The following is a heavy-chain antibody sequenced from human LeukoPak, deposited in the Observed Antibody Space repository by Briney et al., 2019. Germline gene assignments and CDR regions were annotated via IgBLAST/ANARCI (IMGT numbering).Heavy chain of an antibody. J-gene: IGHJ6*02. Sequence: ASVKVSCKASGYTFTSYYMHWVRQAPGQGLEWMGIINPSGGSTSYAQKFQGRVTMTRDTSTSTVYMELSSLRSEDTAVYYCARECGKDGATTRSYYYGMDVWGQGTTVTVSS. CDR3: ARECGKDGATTRSYYYGMDV. V-gene: IGHV1-46*01. CDR1: GYTFTSYY. D-gene: IGHD1-26*01. CDR2: INPSGGST.